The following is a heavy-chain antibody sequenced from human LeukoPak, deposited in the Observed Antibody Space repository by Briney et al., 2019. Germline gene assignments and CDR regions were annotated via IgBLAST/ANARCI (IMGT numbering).Heavy chain of an antibody. CDR2: IYSGGST. Sequence: FTXXXXYMSWVRQAPGKGLEWVSIIYSGGSTYYADSVKGRFTISRDNSKNTLYLQMNSLRAEDTAVYYCARDQGDYVSWGQGTLVTVSS. CDR1: FTXXXXY. J-gene: IGHJ5*02. V-gene: IGHV3-66*01. CDR3: ARDQGDYVS. D-gene: IGHD4-17*01.